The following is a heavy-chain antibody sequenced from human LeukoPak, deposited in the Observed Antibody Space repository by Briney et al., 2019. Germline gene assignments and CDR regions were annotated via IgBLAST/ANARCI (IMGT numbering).Heavy chain of an antibody. CDR3: AKDGDSSGWYYFDY. J-gene: IGHJ4*02. CDR1: GFTFSRYG. D-gene: IGHD6-19*01. CDR2: ISYDGSNK. Sequence: GRSLRLSCAASGFTFSRYGMHWVRQAPGKGLEWVAVISYDGSNKYFADSVKGRFTISRDNSKNTLYLQMNSLRAEDTAVYYCAKDGDSSGWYYFDYWGQGTLVTVSS. V-gene: IGHV3-30*18.